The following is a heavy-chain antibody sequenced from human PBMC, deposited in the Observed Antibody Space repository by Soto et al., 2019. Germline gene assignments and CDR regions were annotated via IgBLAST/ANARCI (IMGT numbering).Heavy chain of an antibody. J-gene: IGHJ3*02. D-gene: IGHD3-10*01. CDR3: ARGVYGSGNYYTGPSAFDI. V-gene: IGHV1-69*06. CDR1: GGTLSDHG. Sequence: QVQLEQSGAEGKKPGSSVKVSCKASGGTLSDHGVAWLRQAPGQGLEWMGGTIPAFNTAKYAQKFQGRATVTADKFTNIAYMELSSLRSEDTAFYFCARGVYGSGNYYTGPSAFDIWGQGTMVIVSS. CDR2: TIPAFNTA.